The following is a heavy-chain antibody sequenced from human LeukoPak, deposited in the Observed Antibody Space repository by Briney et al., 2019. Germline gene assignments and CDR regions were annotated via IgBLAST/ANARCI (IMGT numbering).Heavy chain of an antibody. CDR3: ARDTRSLMDV. D-gene: IGHD3-16*02. Sequence: AGGSLRLSCAASGSTFSTYSMNWVRQAPGKGLEWLSYISSNSATIYYADSVKGRFTISRDNAKSSLYLQMNSLRAEDTAVYYCARDTRSLMDVWGQGTTVTVSS. CDR1: GSTFSTYS. J-gene: IGHJ6*02. V-gene: IGHV3-48*01. CDR2: ISSNSATI.